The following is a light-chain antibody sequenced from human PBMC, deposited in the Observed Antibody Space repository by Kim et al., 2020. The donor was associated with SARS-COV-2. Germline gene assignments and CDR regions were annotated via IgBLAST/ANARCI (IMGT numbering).Light chain of an antibody. CDR1: SSDIGGYNY. CDR3: SSYTSIATVV. CDR2: DVS. J-gene: IGLJ2*01. V-gene: IGLV2-14*03. Sequence: GNSITISCTGTSSDIGGYNYVSWYQQHPGKVPKLMIYDVSNRPSGVSNRFSGSKSGNTASLTISGLQAEDEADYYCSSYTSIATVVFGGGTQLTVL.